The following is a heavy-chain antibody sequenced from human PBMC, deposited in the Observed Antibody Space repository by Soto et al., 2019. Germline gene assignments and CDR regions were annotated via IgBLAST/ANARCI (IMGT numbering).Heavy chain of an antibody. V-gene: IGHV3-7*03. Sequence: PGGSLRLSCAASGFTFSSYWMSWVRQAPGKGLEWVANIKQDGSEKYYVDSVKGRFTISRDNAKNSLYLQMNSLRAEDTAVYYCARVAYYDFWSGYYTGTEYFDYWGQGTLVPVSS. CDR3: ARVAYYDFWSGYYTGTEYFDY. CDR1: GFTFSSYW. J-gene: IGHJ4*02. CDR2: IKQDGSEK. D-gene: IGHD3-3*01.